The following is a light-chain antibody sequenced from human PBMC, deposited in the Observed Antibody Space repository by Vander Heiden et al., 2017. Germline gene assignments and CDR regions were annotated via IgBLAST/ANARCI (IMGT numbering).Light chain of an antibody. Sequence: DMVLPHSPLSLPVPPGEPPSISCRSSQSSLHSIGSAYLVCYLQKPGQSPQLLIYLCSNRASGVLDRCSGSGAGTDYILKISRVEEEDVGVYYCMQPLQTPSVTFGQGTRLEIK. J-gene: IGKJ5*01. CDR2: LCS. V-gene: IGKV2-28*01. CDR3: MQPLQTPSVT. CDR1: QSSLHSIGSAY.